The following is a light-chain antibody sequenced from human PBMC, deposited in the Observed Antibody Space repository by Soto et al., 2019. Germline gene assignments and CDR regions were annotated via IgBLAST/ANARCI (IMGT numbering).Light chain of an antibody. V-gene: IGLV1-44*01. J-gene: IGLJ2*01. CDR3: AAWDDSLNGLV. Sequence: QSVLTQPPSASGTPGQRVTISCSGSRSSIGSNTVNWYQHLPGTAPKLLIYSNDQRPSGVPDRFSGSKSGTSASLAISGLQSEDEADYYCAAWDDSLNGLVFGGGTKVTVL. CDR2: SND. CDR1: RSSIGSNT.